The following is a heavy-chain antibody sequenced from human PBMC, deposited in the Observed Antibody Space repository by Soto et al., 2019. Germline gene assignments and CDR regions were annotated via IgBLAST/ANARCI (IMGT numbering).Heavy chain of an antibody. CDR1: GFTVSSNY. V-gene: IGHV3-66*01. J-gene: IGHJ5*02. Sequence: EVQLVESGGGLVQPGGSLRLSCAASGFTVSSNYMSWVRQAPGKGLEWVSVIYSGGSTYYADSVKGRFTISRDNSKNTLYLQMNSLRAEDTAVYYCAVGLYRRANWFDPWGQGTLVTVSS. D-gene: IGHD1-26*01. CDR3: AVGLYRRANWFDP. CDR2: IYSGGST.